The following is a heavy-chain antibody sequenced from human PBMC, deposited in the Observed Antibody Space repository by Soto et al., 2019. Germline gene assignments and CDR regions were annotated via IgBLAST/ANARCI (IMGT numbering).Heavy chain of an antibody. D-gene: IGHD2-2*01. V-gene: IGHV4-4*02. J-gene: IGHJ6*02. CDR1: GGSISSSNW. CDR2: IYHSGST. Sequence: SETLSLTCAVSGGSISSSNWWSWVRQPPGKGLEWIGEIYHSGSTNYNPSLKSRVTISVDKSKNQFSLKLSSVTAADTAVYYCARELVPAATPFYYYGMDVWGQGTTVAVSS. CDR3: ARELVPAATPFYYYGMDV.